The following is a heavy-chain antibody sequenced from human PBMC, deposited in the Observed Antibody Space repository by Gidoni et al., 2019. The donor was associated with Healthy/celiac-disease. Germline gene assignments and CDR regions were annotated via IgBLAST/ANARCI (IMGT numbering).Heavy chain of an antibody. CDR3: ARRGGSHGVGVYY. J-gene: IGHJ4*02. Sequence: QLQLQESGPGLVKPSETLSLTCTVSGGSISSSSYYWGWIRQPPGQGLEWIGSIYYSGRTYYNPSLKSRVTISVDTSKSQFSLKLSSVTAADTAVYYCARRGGSHGVGVYYWGQGTLVTVSS. V-gene: IGHV4-39*01. D-gene: IGHD1-26*01. CDR1: GGSISSSSYY. CDR2: IYYSGRT.